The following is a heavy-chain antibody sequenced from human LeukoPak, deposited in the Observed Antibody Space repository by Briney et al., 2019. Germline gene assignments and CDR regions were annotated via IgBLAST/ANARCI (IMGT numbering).Heavy chain of an antibody. D-gene: IGHD2-2*02. V-gene: IGHV1-58*01. CDR1: GFTFTSSA. J-gene: IGHJ4*02. CDR2: IVVGSGNT. CDR3: ARVLTPIVVVPAAIWENVFDY. Sequence: ASVKVSCKASGFTFTSSAVQWVRQARGQRLEWIGWIVVGSGNTNYAQKFQERVTITRDMSTSTAYMELSSLRSEDTAVYYCARVLTPIVVVPAAIWENVFDYWGQGTLVTVSS.